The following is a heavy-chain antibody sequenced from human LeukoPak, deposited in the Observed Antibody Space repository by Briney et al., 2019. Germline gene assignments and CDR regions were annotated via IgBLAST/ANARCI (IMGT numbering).Heavy chain of an antibody. CDR2: ISYDGSNE. V-gene: IGHV3-30*04. J-gene: IGHJ3*01. CDR3: SRPSYSGRYHYAFDV. D-gene: IGHD1-26*01. CDR1: GFTFSSYA. Sequence: GGSLRLSCAASGFTFSSYAMTWVRQAPGKGLEWVAIISYDGSNEYYADSVKGRFTVSRDNSKNTLYLQMNSRRPEDTAIYYCSRPSYSGRYHYAFDVWGQGTMVTVSS.